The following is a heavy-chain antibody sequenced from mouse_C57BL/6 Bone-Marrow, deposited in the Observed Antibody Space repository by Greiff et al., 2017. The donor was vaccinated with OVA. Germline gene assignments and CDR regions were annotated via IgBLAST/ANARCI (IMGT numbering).Heavy chain of an antibody. CDR1: GYSFTDYN. CDR2: INPNYGTT. Sequence: VQLKQSGPELVKPGASVKISCKASGYSFTDYNMNWVKQSNGKSLEWIGVINPNYGTTSYNQKFKGKATLPVAKSSSTAYMQLNSLTSEDSAVYYCAREEEDYYAMDDWGQGTTVTVSA. CDR3: AREEEDYYAMDD. V-gene: IGHV1-39*01. J-gene: IGHJ4*01.